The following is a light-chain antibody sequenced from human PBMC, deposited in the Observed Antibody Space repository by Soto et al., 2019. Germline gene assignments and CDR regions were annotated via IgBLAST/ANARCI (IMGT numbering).Light chain of an antibody. CDR2: DFS. V-gene: IGLV2-14*01. CDR3: SSYTSDSTYV. J-gene: IGLJ1*01. Sequence: QSVRSQPASGSRAPVEWSSIFCTKTSTDVGRYNYVSWYQQHPGKAPKLMIYDFSHRPSGVSSRFSGSKSGTTASLTISGLQAEDEADYYCSSYTSDSTYVFGAGTKVTVL. CDR1: STDVGRYNY.